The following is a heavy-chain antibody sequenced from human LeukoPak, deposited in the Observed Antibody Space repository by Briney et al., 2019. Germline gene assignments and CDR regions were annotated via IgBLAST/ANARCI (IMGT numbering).Heavy chain of an antibody. CDR3: ARDSRGDFWSGYYTNNNWFDP. CDR2: IKQDGSEK. Sequence: GGSLRLSCAASGFTFSSYAMSWVRQAPGKGLEWVANIKQDGSEKYYVDSVKGRFTTSRDNAKNSLYLQMNSLRAEDTAVYYCARDSRGDFWSGYYTNNNWFDPWGQGTLVTVSS. V-gene: IGHV3-7*01. J-gene: IGHJ5*02. CDR1: GFTFSSYA. D-gene: IGHD3-3*01.